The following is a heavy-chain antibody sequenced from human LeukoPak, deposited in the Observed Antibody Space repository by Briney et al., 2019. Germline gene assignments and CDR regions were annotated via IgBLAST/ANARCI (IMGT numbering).Heavy chain of an antibody. CDR1: GFTFSSYS. V-gene: IGHV3-21*01. D-gene: IGHD3-3*01. Sequence: PGGSLRLSCVASGFTFSSYSMNWVRQAPGKGLEWVSSISSSSSYIYYADSVKGRFTISRDNAKNSLYLQMNSLRAEDTAVYYCASQYFTYYDFWSGYYPFDIWGQGTMVTVSS. J-gene: IGHJ3*02. CDR2: ISSSSSYI. CDR3: ASQYFTYYDFWSGYYPFDI.